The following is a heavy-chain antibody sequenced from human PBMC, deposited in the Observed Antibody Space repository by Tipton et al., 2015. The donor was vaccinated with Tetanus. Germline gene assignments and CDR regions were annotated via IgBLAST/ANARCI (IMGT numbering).Heavy chain of an antibody. CDR2: VYHSGST. CDR1: GGSVSRSSHY. J-gene: IGHJ4*02. CDR3: ARANNDYPKKGPFDY. V-gene: IGHV4-61*01. D-gene: IGHD5-12*01. Sequence: GLVKPSETLSLTCTVSGGSVSRSSHYWTWIRQPPGKELEWVGYVYHSGSTNYHPSLKSRLTISVDTSKNQFSLNLRSVITADTAVYYCARANNDYPKKGPFDYWGQGARVIVSS.